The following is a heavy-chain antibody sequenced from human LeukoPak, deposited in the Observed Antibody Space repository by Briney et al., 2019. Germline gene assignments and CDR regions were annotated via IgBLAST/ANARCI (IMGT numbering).Heavy chain of an antibody. V-gene: IGHV3-48*04. CDR3: ARGSNAFAI. Sequence: PGGSLRLSCSASGFSFRDYSMNWVRQAPGRGLEWLSYISGSLSTIYYADSVKARFTISRDNAKNTVYLQMSGLRAEDTALYYCARGSNAFAIWGQGTTVIVS. CDR1: GFSFRDYS. CDR2: ISGSLSTI. J-gene: IGHJ3*02.